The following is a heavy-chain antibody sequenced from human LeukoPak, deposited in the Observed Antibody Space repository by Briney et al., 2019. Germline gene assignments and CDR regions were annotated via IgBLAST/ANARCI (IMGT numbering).Heavy chain of an antibody. D-gene: IGHD3-22*01. Sequence: SETLSLPFTVSGGSIISYYWSWIRQPPGKGLEWIGSIYYSGSTNYNPSLKSRVTISVDTSKNQFSLKLSSVTAADTAVYYCARITYYYDSSPGSFDYWGQGTLVTVSS. V-gene: IGHV4-59*01. J-gene: IGHJ4*02. CDR2: IYYSGST. CDR1: GGSIISYY. CDR3: ARITYYYDSSPGSFDY.